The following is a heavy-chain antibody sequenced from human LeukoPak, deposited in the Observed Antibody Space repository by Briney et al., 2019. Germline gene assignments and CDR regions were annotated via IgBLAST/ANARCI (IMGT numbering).Heavy chain of an antibody. Sequence: SETLSLTCAVYGGSFSGYYWSWIRQPPGKGLEWMGEITHTGATNYNPSLQSRVTISVDRSKNHFSLTLRSVTAADTAVYYCASRAFLLAGSHTFDNWGRGTLVTVSS. CDR3: ASRAFLLAGSHTFDN. V-gene: IGHV4-34*01. D-gene: IGHD3-3*02. CDR1: GGSFSGYY. J-gene: IGHJ4*02. CDR2: ITHTGAT.